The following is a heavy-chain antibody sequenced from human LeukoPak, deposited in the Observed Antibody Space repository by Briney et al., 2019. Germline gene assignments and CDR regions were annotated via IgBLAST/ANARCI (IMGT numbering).Heavy chain of an antibody. D-gene: IGHD1-7*01. V-gene: IGHV3-64*01. CDR3: VRVGNYREFDS. CDR2: ISSNGDAT. CDR1: GFTFSNYA. J-gene: IGHJ4*02. Sequence: PGGSLRLSCAASGFTFSNYALHWVRQAPGKGLEYVSAISSNGDATFYANSVKGRFTISRDNSKNTLYLQMGSLRAEDMAVYYFVRVGNYREFDSWGQGTLVTVSS.